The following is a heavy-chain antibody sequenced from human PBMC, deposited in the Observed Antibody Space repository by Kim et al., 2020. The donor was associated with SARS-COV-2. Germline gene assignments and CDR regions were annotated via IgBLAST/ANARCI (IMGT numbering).Heavy chain of an antibody. V-gene: IGHV3-15*01. D-gene: IGHD3-3*01. Sequence: KVRFTISRDDSKNTLYLQMNSLKTEDTAVYYCTTVTYDFWIGNYYYGMDVWGQGTTVTVSS. CDR3: TTVTYDFWIGNYYYGMDV. J-gene: IGHJ6*02.